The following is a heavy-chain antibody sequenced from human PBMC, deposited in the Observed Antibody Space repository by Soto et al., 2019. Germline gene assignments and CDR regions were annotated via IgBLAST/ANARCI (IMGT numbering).Heavy chain of an antibody. D-gene: IGHD5-12*01. V-gene: IGHV3-9*01. J-gene: IGHJ3*02. CDR1: GFTFDDYA. Sequence: GGSLRLSCAASGFTFDDYAMHWVRQAPGKGLEWVSGISWNSGSIGYADSVKGRFTISRDNAKNSLYLQMNSLRAEDTALYYCAKDVDIVAKSAFDIWGQGTMVT. CDR2: ISWNSGSI. CDR3: AKDVDIVAKSAFDI.